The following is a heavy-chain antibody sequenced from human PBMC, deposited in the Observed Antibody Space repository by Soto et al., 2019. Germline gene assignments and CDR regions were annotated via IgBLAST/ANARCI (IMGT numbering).Heavy chain of an antibody. V-gene: IGHV1-18*01. J-gene: IGHJ4*02. Sequence: ASVKVSCKAPGYTFTSYGISWVRQAPGQGLEWMGWISAYNGNTNYAQKLQGRVTMTTDTSTSTAYMELRSLRSDDTAVYYCARDLDGGYAFDYWGQGTLVTVSS. CDR3: ARDLDGGYAFDY. D-gene: IGHD5-12*01. CDR2: ISAYNGNT. CDR1: GYTFTSYG.